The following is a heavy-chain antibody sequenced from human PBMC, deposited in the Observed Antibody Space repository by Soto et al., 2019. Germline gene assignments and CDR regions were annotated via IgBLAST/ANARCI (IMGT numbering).Heavy chain of an antibody. CDR2: MNPNSGNT. D-gene: IGHD3-22*01. Sequence: ASVKVSCKASGYTFTSYDINWVRQATGQGLEWMGWMNPNSGNTGYAQKFQGRVTMTRNTSISTAYMELSSLRSEDTAVYYCARGPVHYYDSSGYYFETRPVDYWGQGTLVTVS. CDR1: GYTFTSYD. V-gene: IGHV1-8*01. J-gene: IGHJ4*02. CDR3: ARGPVHYYDSSGYYFETRPVDY.